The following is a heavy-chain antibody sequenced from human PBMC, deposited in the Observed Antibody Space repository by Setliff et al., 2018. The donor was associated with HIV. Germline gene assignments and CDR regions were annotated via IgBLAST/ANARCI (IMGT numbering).Heavy chain of an antibody. CDR2: FSYSGST. CDR1: NGSISSNHSY. CDR3: ARDSPSGTYLNYYYYNMDV. Sequence: SETLSLTCTVSNGSISSNHSYWGWIRQPPGKGLEWIGSFSYSGSTYYNPSLKSRVTISVDTSKNQFSLKLTSVTAADTAVYYCARDSPSGTYLNYYYYNMDVWGQGTSVTVSS. D-gene: IGHD1-26*01. V-gene: IGHV4-39*07. J-gene: IGHJ6*02.